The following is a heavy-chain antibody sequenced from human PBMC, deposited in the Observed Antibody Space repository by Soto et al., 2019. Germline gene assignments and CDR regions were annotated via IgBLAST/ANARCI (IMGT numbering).Heavy chain of an antibody. CDR3: ARDHIAAASWFDP. V-gene: IGHV3-21*01. D-gene: IGHD6-13*01. CDR1: EFTFSSYS. J-gene: IGHJ5*02. CDR2: ISSSSSYI. Sequence: GGTLRLSCAASEFTFSSYSINWARQAPGKGLEWVSSISSSSSYIYYADSVKGRFTISRDNAKNSLYLQMNSLRAEDTAVYYFARDHIAAASWFDPWGQGTLVTVSS.